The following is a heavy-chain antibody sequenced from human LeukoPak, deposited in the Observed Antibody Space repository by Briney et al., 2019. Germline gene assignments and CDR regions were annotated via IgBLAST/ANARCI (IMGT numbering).Heavy chain of an antibody. J-gene: IGHJ4*02. D-gene: IGHD6-13*01. CDR1: GFTFSSYA. Sequence: PGGSLRLSCAASGFTFSSYAMSWVRQAPGKGLEWVSAISGSGGSTYYADSVKGRFTISRDNSKNTLYLQMNSLRAEDTAVYYCAKFGHPDIAAAGPFDYWGQRTLVTVSS. CDR2: ISGSGGST. CDR3: AKFGHPDIAAAGPFDY. V-gene: IGHV3-23*01.